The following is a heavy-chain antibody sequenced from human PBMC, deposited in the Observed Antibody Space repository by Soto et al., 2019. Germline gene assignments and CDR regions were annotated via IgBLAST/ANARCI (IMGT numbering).Heavy chain of an antibody. J-gene: IGHJ4*02. CDR1: GFTFDDYT. V-gene: IGHV3-43*01. CDR2: ISWDGGST. D-gene: IGHD4-4*01. CDR3: AKDSFDYSNYETPAYYFDY. Sequence: GGSLRLSCAASGFTFDDYTMHWVRQAPGKGLEWVSLISWDGGSTYYADSVKGRFTISRDNSKNSLYLQMNSLRTEDTALYYCAKDSFDYSNYETPAYYFDYWGQGTLVTVSS.